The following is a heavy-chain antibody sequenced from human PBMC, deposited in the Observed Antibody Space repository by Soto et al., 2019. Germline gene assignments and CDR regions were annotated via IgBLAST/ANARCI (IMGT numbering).Heavy chain of an antibody. J-gene: IGHJ4*02. CDR1: GFTFSSYA. V-gene: IGHV3-23*01. CDR2: ISGSGGST. CDR3: AKAHDYGDYRRLFDY. Sequence: GGSLRLSCAASGFTFSSYAMSWVRQAPGKGLEWVSAISGSGGSTYYADSVKGRFTISRDNSKNTLYLQMNSLRVEDTAVYYCAKAHDYGDYRRLFDYWGQGTLVTVSS. D-gene: IGHD4-17*01.